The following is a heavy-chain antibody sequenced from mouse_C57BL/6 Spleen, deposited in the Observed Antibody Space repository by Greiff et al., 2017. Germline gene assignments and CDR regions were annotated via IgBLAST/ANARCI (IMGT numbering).Heavy chain of an antibody. D-gene: IGHD2-5*01. CDR1: GFSLTSYA. CDR3: ASYSNPSPWFAY. V-gene: IGHV2-9-1*01. Sequence: VMLVESGPGLVAPSQSLSITCTVSGFSLTSYAISWVRQPPGKGLEWLGVIWTGGGTNYNSALKSRLSISKYNSKSQVFLKMNSLQTDDTARYYCASYSNPSPWFAYWGQGTLVTVSA. CDR2: IWTGGGT. J-gene: IGHJ3*01.